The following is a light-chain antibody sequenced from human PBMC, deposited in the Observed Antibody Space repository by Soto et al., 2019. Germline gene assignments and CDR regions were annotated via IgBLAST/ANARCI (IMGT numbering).Light chain of an antibody. CDR3: LQDYSYPLT. Sequence: AIQMTQSPSSLSASVGDRVTITCRASQAIRTDLGWYQQRPGKAPQLLIYGTSNLQSGVPSRFSGSGSGTDFTRAISSLQPEDFATYYCLQDYSYPLTFGQGTKVDIK. CDR1: QAIRTD. J-gene: IGKJ1*01. V-gene: IGKV1-6*01. CDR2: GTS.